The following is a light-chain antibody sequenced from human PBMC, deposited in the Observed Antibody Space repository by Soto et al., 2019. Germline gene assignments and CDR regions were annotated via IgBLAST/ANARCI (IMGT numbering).Light chain of an antibody. CDR1: XSISRW. J-gene: IGKJ4*01. V-gene: IGKV1-5*03. CDR2: KAS. Sequence: DIQMTQSPSTLSASVGDRVTITCRASXSISRWLAWYQQKPGKAPKLLIYKASSLESGVPSRFSGSGSGTEFTLTISSLQPDDFATYYCQQYNDYLTFGGGTKVEIK. CDR3: QQYNDYLT.